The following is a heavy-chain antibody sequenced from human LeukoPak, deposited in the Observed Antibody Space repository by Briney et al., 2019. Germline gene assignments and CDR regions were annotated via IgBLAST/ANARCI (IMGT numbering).Heavy chain of an antibody. CDR1: VGSFSGYF. CDR3: ANRLRSTRNAFDI. D-gene: IGHD2-2*01. J-gene: IGHJ3*02. Sequence: PSETLSLTCAVYVGSFSGYFWSWIRQPPGKGLEWIGEINHSGSTNYNPSLKSRVTISVDTSKNQYSLKLSSVTAADTAVYYCANRLRSTRNAFDISGQGTIVTVSS. V-gene: IGHV4-34*01. CDR2: INHSGST.